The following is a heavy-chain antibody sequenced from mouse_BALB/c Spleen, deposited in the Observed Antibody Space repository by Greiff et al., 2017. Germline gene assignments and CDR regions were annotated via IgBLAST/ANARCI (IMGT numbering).Heavy chain of an antibody. CDR2: ISSGGST. CDR3: ARGLDYYGSSPFDY. J-gene: IGHJ2*01. Sequence: EVKLVESGGGLVKPGGSLKLSCAASGFTFSSYAMSWVRQTPEKRLEWVASISSGGSTYYLDSVKGRFTISRDNARNILYLQMSSLRSEDTAMYYCARGLDYYGSSPFDYWGQGTTLTVSS. CDR1: GFTFSSYA. D-gene: IGHD1-1*01. V-gene: IGHV5-6-5*01.